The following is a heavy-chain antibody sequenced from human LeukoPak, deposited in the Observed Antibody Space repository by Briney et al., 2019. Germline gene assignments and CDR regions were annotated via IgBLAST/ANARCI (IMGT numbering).Heavy chain of an antibody. V-gene: IGHV1-2*02. Sequence: GASVKVSCKASGYTFTGYYMHWVRQAPGQGLEWMGWITPNSGGTDYALKFQGRVTMTRDTSISTAYMELTGLRSDDTAVYYCARSLGLGFFDYWGQGTLVTVSS. CDR1: GYTFTGYY. CDR2: ITPNSGGT. J-gene: IGHJ4*02. CDR3: ARSLGLGFFDY. D-gene: IGHD7-27*01.